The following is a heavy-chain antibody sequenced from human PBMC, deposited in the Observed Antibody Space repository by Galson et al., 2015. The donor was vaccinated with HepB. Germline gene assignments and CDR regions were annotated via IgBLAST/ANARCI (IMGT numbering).Heavy chain of an antibody. CDR3: ARRCNSAGGYFDL. Sequence: SETLSLTCAVYNGSFSSYYWTWIRQPPGKGLEWVGEISHSGTATYNPSLKSRVIISVDTSQNQFSLQMKSVTAADTSVFYRARRCNSAGGYFDLWGRGTPVTVSS. CDR2: ISHSGTA. J-gene: IGHJ2*01. D-gene: IGHD2-15*01. V-gene: IGHV4-34*01. CDR1: NGSFSSYY.